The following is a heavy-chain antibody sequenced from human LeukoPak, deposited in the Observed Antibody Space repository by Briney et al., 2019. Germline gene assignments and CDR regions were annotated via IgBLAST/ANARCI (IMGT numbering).Heavy chain of an antibody. D-gene: IGHD3-22*01. CDR3: ARVGITMIVPLDY. CDR1: GFTFSSYS. V-gene: IGHV3-21*01. Sequence: GGSLRLSCVASGFTFSSYSMNWVRQAPGKGLEWVSSISSSSSYIYYADSVKGRFTISRDNAKNSLYLQMNSLRAEDTAVYYCARVGITMIVPLDYWGQGTLVTVSS. J-gene: IGHJ4*02. CDR2: ISSSSSYI.